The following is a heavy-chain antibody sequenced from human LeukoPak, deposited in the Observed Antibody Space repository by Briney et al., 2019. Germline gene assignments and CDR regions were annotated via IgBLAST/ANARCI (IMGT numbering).Heavy chain of an antibody. CDR1: GYTSTGYY. CDR2: INSKSGGT. D-gene: IGHD1-20*01. J-gene: IGHJ4*02. Sequence: ASVKVSCKASGYTSTGYYMHWVRQAPGQGLEWMGWINSKSGGTNYAQKFQGRVTMTRDTSISAAYMELSRLGSDDTAVYYCARDNERNWNDDHEIDYWGQGTLVTVSS. V-gene: IGHV1-2*02. CDR3: ARDNERNWNDDHEIDY.